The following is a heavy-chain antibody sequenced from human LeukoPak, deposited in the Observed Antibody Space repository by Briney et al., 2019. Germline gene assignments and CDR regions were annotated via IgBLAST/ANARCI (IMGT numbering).Heavy chain of an antibody. D-gene: IGHD4-17*01. CDR2: ISAYNGNT. J-gene: IGHJ6*03. V-gene: IGHV1-18*01. CDR3: ARTPSTVTIHYYMDV. CDR1: GYTFTSYG. Sequence: ASVKVSCKASGYTFTSYGISWVRQAPGQGLEWMGWISAYNGNTNYAQKLQGRVTMTTDTSTSTAYMELRSLRSDDTAVYYCARTPSTVTIHYYMDVWGKGTAVTVSS.